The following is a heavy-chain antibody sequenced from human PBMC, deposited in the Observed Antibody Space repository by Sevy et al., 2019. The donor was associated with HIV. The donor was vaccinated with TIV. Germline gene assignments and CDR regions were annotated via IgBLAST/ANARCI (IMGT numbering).Heavy chain of an antibody. CDR3: ARDRDGSGSSGGYGMDV. Sequence: GGSLRLSCVGSGITFSYYSMNWVRQAPGKGLEWVSSISSSSNIYYADSVKGRFTISRDNAKKSLYLQMNSLRAEETAVYYCARDRDGSGSSGGYGMDVWGQGTTVTVSS. CDR2: ISSSSNI. V-gene: IGHV3-21*01. CDR1: GITFSYYS. J-gene: IGHJ6*02. D-gene: IGHD3-10*01.